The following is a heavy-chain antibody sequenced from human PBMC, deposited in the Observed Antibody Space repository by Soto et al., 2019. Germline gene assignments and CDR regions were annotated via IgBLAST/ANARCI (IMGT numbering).Heavy chain of an antibody. Sequence: QVQLVQSGAEVKRPGSSVKVSCKASGDTFSFYSINWVRQAPGLGLEWMGRVNPILSMSNYAQRFQGIVTMTADKSTITAYMELSGLRSEDTAMYYCATSYGSGYRAFDYWGQGALVTVSS. CDR2: VNPILSMS. J-gene: IGHJ4*02. D-gene: IGHD3-10*01. CDR3: ATSYGSGYRAFDY. CDR1: GDTFSFYS. V-gene: IGHV1-69*04.